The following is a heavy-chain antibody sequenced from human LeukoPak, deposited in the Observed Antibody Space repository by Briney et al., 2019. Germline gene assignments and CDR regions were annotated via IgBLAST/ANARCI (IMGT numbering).Heavy chain of an antibody. Sequence: PGGSLRLSCAASGFTFSSYAMSWVRQAPGKGLEWVSAISGSGGSTYYADSVKGRFTISRDNSKNTLYLQMNSLRAEDTAVYYCARAYGEFRFGELFFDYWGQGTLVTVSS. CDR3: ARAYGEFRFGELFFDY. CDR2: ISGSGGST. J-gene: IGHJ4*02. D-gene: IGHD3-10*01. CDR1: GFTFSSYA. V-gene: IGHV3-23*01.